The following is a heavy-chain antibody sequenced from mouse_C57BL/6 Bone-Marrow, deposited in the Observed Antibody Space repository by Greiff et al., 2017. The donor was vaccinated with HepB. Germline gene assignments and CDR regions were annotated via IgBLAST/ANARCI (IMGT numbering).Heavy chain of an antibody. V-gene: IGHV1-55*01. Sequence: VQLQQPGAELVKPGASVKMSCKASGYTFTSYWITWVKQRPGQGLEWIGDIYPGSGSTNYNEKFKSKATLTVDTSSSTAYMQLSSLTSEDSAVYYCARKGNYDYDAWFAYWGQGTLVTVSA. D-gene: IGHD2-4*01. CDR2: IYPGSGST. CDR1: GYTFTSYW. J-gene: IGHJ3*01. CDR3: ARKGNYDYDAWFAY.